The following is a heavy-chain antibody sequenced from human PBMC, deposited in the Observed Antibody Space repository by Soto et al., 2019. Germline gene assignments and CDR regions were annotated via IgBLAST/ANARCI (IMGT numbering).Heavy chain of an antibody. CDR3: AKGTGSGWSHAFDI. V-gene: IGHV3-7*01. CDR2: IKTDGSEK. Sequence: GGSLRLSCAASGFTFNNYWMSWVRQAPGKGLEWVAHIKTDGSEKYYVDSVKGRFTISRDNSKNTLYLQMNSLRAEDTAVYYCAKGTGSGWSHAFDIWGQGTMVTVSS. CDR1: GFTFNNYW. J-gene: IGHJ3*02. D-gene: IGHD6-19*01.